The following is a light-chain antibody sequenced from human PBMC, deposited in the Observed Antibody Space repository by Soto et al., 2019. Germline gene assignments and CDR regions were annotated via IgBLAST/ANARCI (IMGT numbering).Light chain of an antibody. V-gene: IGLV2-14*01. CDR3: SSYTSSSTWV. Sequence: QSALTQHASVSGSPGQSINISCTGTSSDVGGYNYVSWYQQHPGKAPKLMIYEVSTRPSGVSNRFSGSKSGNTASLTISGLQAEDEADYYCSSYTSSSTWVFGGGTKVAVL. CDR2: EVS. J-gene: IGLJ3*02. CDR1: SSDVGGYNY.